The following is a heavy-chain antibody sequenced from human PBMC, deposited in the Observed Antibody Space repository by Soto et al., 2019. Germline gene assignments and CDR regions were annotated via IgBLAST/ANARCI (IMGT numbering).Heavy chain of an antibody. CDR1: GGSFSGYY. CDR2: INHSGST. V-gene: IGHV4-34*01. CDR3: ARGFCYYCGMDV. J-gene: IGHJ6*02. Sequence: PSETLSLTCAVYGGSFSGYYWSWIRQPPGKGLEWIGEINHSGSTNYNPSLKSRVTISVDTSKNQFSLKLSSVTAADTAVYYCARGFCYYCGMDVWGQGTTVTVSS.